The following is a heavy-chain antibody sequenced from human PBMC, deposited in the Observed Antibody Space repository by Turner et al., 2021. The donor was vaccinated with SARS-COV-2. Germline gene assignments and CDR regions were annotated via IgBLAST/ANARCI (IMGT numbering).Heavy chain of an antibody. CDR1: GFPFRSYT. D-gene: IGHD3-22*01. J-gene: IGHJ5*02. CDR3: ARGTYYYDSSVYSGTNWFDP. V-gene: IGHV3-21*01. CDR2: ISSSSSYI. Sequence: EVQLVESGGGLVKPGGSLRLSCAASGFPFRSYTMYWVRQAPGKGLEWVSSISSSSSYIYYADSVKGRFTISRDNAKNSLYLQMNSLRAEDTAVYYCARGTYYYDSSVYSGTNWFDPWGQGTLVTVSS.